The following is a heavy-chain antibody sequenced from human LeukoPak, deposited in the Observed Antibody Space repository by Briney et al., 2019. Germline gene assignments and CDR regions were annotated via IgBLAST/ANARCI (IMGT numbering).Heavy chain of an antibody. J-gene: IGHJ6*02. CDR3: AKDLITKVRGSPMDV. Sequence: GRSQRLSCAASGFTFSNYGMHWVRQAPGKGLEWVALLVYDGFYKYYADSVKGRFTISRDDSRNTLYLQLSSLRAEDTAVYYCAKDLITKVRGSPMDVWGQGTTVTVSS. D-gene: IGHD3-10*01. V-gene: IGHV3-30*18. CDR2: LVYDGFYK. CDR1: GFTFSNYG.